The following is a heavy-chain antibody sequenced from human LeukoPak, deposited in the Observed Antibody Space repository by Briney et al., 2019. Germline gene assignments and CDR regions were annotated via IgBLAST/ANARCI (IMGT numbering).Heavy chain of an antibody. CDR3: ARLGYCSSTSCYYFDY. D-gene: IGHD2-2*01. CDR1: GGSISSYY. V-gene: IGHV4-59*01. J-gene: IGHJ4*02. CDR2: IYYSGST. Sequence: SETLSLTCTVSGGSISSYYWSWIRQPPGKGLEWIGYIYYSGSTNYNPSLKSRVTISVGTSKNQFSLKLSSVTAADTAVYYCARLGYCSSTSCYYFDYWGQGTLVTVSS.